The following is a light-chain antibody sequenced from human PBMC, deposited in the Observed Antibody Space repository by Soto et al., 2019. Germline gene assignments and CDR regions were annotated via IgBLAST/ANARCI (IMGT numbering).Light chain of an antibody. Sequence: QSVLTQPPSASGTPGQRVTISCSGSSSNIGSNTVNWYQQLPGTAPKLLMYSNNQRPSGVPDRFSGSKSGTSASLAISGLQSEDEADYYCAAWDDSLNGHVVFGGGIKLTVL. CDR1: SSNIGSNT. CDR2: SNN. CDR3: AAWDDSLNGHVV. V-gene: IGLV1-44*01. J-gene: IGLJ2*01.